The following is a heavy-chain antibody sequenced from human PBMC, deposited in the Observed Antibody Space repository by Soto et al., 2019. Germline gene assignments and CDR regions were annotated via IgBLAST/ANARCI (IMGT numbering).Heavy chain of an antibody. V-gene: IGHV1-69*02. J-gene: IGHJ6*02. CDR3: ARVSDSSGYHSGPFIDV. D-gene: IGHD3-22*01. CDR1: GGTFSSYT. Sequence: SVKVSCKASGGTFSSYTISWVRQAPGQGLEWMGRIIPILGIANYAQKFQGRVTITADKSTSTAYMELSSLRSEDTAVYYCARVSDSSGYHSGPFIDVWGQGTTVTVSS. CDR2: IIPILGIA.